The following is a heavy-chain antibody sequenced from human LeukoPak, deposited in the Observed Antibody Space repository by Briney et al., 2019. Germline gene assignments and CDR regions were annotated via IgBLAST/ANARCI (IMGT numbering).Heavy chain of an antibody. CDR3: VRSDDFWSGYYGY. J-gene: IGHJ4*02. CDR1: GGSISSYY. Sequence: SETLSLTCTVSGGSISSYYWSWIRQPPGKGLEWIGHIYYSGSTNYNPSLKSRGTISVDTSKNQFSLKLSSVTAADTAVYYCVRSDDFWSGYYGYWGQGTLVTVPS. CDR2: IYYSGST. D-gene: IGHD3-3*01. V-gene: IGHV4-59*01.